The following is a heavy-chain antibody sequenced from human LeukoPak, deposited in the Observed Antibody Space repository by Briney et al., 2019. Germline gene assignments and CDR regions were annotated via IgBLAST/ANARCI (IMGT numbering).Heavy chain of an antibody. CDR1: GGSFSGYY. Sequence: PSETLSLTCAVYGGSFSGYYWSWIRQPPGKGLEWIGEINHSGSTNYNPSLKNRVTISVDTSKNQFSLKLSSVTAADTAVYYCAATTLDSSGWSFDYWGQGTLVTVSS. CDR3: AATTLDSSGWSFDY. D-gene: IGHD6-19*01. J-gene: IGHJ4*02. CDR2: INHSGST. V-gene: IGHV4-34*01.